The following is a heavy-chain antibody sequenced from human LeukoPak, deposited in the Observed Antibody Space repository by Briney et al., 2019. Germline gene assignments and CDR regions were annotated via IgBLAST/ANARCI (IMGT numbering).Heavy chain of an antibody. D-gene: IGHD1-26*01. V-gene: IGHV3-74*01. CDR2: INSDGTST. CDR3: VRDQEGDVGAISYFYGMDL. Sequence: GGSLILSCAASGFTFSRYWMHWVRHAPGKGLVWVARINSDGTSTTYADSVKGRFTISRDNAENTLHLEMSSLRGEDTAVYYCVRDQEGDVGAISYFYGMDLWGQGTTVTVSS. CDR1: GFTFSRYW. J-gene: IGHJ6*02.